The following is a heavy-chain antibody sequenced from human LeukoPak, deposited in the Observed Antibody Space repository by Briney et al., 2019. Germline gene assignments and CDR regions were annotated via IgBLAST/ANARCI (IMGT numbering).Heavy chain of an antibody. Sequence: SETLSLTCTVSGSSISAYYWSWIRQSPGKGPEWIGNLYYSGSTDYNPSLKSRVTISVDTSKNQFSLKMSSVSAADTAVYYCARHGYYGSGNFDYWGQGTLVTVSS. J-gene: IGHJ4*02. V-gene: IGHV4-59*08. D-gene: IGHD3-10*01. CDR2: LYYSGST. CDR1: GSSISAYY. CDR3: ARHGYYGSGNFDY.